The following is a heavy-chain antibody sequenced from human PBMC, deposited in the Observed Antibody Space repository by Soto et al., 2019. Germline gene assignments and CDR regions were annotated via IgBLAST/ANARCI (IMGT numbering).Heavy chain of an antibody. CDR2: IYHSGST. CDR3: AILWWWNAFDI. CDR1: GGSISSSHW. Sequence: QVQLQESGPGLVKPSGTLSLTCTISGGSISSSHWWSWVRQPPGKGLEWIGEIYHSGSTNYNPSLKSRVTSSAXKSKNQFPLKLSSVTAADTAVYYCAILWWWNAFDIWGQGTKVTVSS. D-gene: IGHD2-21*01. V-gene: IGHV4-4*02. J-gene: IGHJ3*02.